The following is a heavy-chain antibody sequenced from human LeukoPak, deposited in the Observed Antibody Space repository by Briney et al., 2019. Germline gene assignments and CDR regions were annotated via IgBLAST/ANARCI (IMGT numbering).Heavy chain of an antibody. Sequence: GGSLRLSCAASGFTFTTYDMHWVRQATGKGLEWVSAIGTTGDTYYPGSVKGRFTISRENAKNSLYLQMSSLRVEDTALYYCANGPTASGYFAYFDYWGQGTPVTVSS. J-gene: IGHJ4*02. D-gene: IGHD3-22*01. CDR1: GFTFTTYD. CDR2: IGTTGDT. V-gene: IGHV3-13*01. CDR3: ANGPTASGYFAYFDY.